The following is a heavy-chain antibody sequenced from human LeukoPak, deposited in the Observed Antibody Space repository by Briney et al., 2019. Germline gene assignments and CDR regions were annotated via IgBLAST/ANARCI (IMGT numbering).Heavy chain of an antibody. D-gene: IGHD5-12*01. CDR2: ISYDGSNK. J-gene: IGHJ4*02. V-gene: IGHV3-30-3*01. CDR1: GFTSSSYA. Sequence: PGRSLRLSCAASGFTSSSYAMHWVRQAPGKGLEWVAVISYDGSNKYYADSVKGRFTISRDNSKNTLYLQMNSLRAEDTAVYYCARAGGGYGLGYFDYWGQGTLVTVSS. CDR3: ARAGGGYGLGYFDY.